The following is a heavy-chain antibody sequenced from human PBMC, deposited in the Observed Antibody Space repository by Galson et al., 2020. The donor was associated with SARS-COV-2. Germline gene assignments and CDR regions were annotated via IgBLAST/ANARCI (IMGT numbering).Heavy chain of an antibody. D-gene: IGHD6-13*01. V-gene: IGHV5-51*01. CDR1: GYSFTSYW. CDR2: IYHGDSDT. CDR3: ARQIGFIAAAGRYYFGMDV. J-gene: IGHJ6*02. Sequence: GASLKISCKGSGYSFTSYWIGWVRQMPGKRQEWMGIIYHGDSDTRYSPSFQGQGTIPADKSISTAYLQWSSLKASDTAMYYCARQIGFIAAAGRYYFGMDVWGQGTTVTVSS.